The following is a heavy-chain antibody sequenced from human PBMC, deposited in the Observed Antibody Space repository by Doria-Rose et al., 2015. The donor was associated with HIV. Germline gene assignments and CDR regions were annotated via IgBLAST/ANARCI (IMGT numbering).Heavy chain of an antibody. CDR3: ARIRSSRWYHKYYFDF. CDR2: IFSDDER. J-gene: IGHJ4*02. Sequence: QITLKESGPVLVKPTETLTLTCTVSGVSLSSPGMGVSWIRQPPGKALEWLANIFSDDERSYKTSRKSRLTISMGTYKGQVVLTMTDMDPVDTATYYCARIRSSRWYHKYYFDFWGQGTLVIVSA. D-gene: IGHD6-13*01. V-gene: IGHV2-26*01. CDR1: GVSLSSPGMG.